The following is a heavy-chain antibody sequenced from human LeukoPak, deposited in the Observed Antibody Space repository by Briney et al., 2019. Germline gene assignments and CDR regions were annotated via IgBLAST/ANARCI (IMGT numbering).Heavy chain of an antibody. CDR2: INPNTGGT. D-gene: IGHD2-15*01. Sequence: ATVKVSCKASGYTFTAYVMHWVRQAPGQGLEWMGWINPNTGGTNYAQNFQGRVTMTRDTSNSTAYMELSRLTSDDTAAYYCARGYCRGVSCYSLDLWGQATLVTVSS. CDR3: ARGYCRGVSCYSLDL. CDR1: GYTFTAYV. V-gene: IGHV1-2*02. J-gene: IGHJ5*02.